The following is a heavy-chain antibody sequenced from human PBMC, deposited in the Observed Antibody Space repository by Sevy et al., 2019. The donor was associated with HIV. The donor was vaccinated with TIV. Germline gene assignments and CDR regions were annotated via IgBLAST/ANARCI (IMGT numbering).Heavy chain of an antibody. D-gene: IGHD3-9*01. Sequence: GGSLRLSCAASGFTFDDYAMHWVRQAPGKGLEWVSGISWNSGSIGYADSVKGRFTISRDNAKNSLYLQMNSLRAEDTALYYCAKSGSLYYFILTGHYYFDYWGQGTLVTVSS. CDR2: ISWNSGSI. CDR3: AKSGSLYYFILTGHYYFDY. CDR1: GFTFDDYA. V-gene: IGHV3-9*01. J-gene: IGHJ4*02.